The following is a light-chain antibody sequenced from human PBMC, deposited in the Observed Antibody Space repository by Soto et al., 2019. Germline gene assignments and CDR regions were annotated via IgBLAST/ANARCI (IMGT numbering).Light chain of an antibody. Sequence: DIQMTQSPSTLSASVGDRVTITCRASQSISSWLAWYQQKPGKAPKLLIYDASSLESGVPSRFSGSGSGTEFTLTISSLQPEYFATYYCQQYNSYRITFGQGTRLEIK. CDR2: DAS. V-gene: IGKV1-5*01. CDR3: QQYNSYRIT. J-gene: IGKJ5*01. CDR1: QSISSW.